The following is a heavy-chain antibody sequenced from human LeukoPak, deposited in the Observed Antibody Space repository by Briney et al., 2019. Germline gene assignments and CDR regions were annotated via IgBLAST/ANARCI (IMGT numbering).Heavy chain of an antibody. CDR2: ISYDGRNK. J-gene: IGHJ4*02. Sequence: PGGSLRLSCAASGFTFSSCAMHWVRQAPGKGLEWVAIISYDGRNKYYADSVKGRFTISRDNSKNTLYLQMNSLRAEDTAVYYCARGELELRWLSDYWGQGTLVTVSS. CDR3: ARGELELRWLSDY. D-gene: IGHD1-7*01. V-gene: IGHV3-30*04. CDR1: GFTFSSCA.